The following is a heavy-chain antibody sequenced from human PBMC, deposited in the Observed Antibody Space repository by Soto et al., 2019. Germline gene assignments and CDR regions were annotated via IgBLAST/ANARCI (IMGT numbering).Heavy chain of an antibody. CDR2: ISYDGSNK. D-gene: IGHD4-4*01. CDR3: ARDRLQKHLIYYGMDV. J-gene: IGHJ6*02. CDR1: GFTFSSYA. Sequence: QVQLVESGGGVVQTGRSLRLSCAASGFTFSSYAMHWVRQAPGKGLEWVAVISYDGSNKYYADSVKGRFTISRDNSKNTLYLQMNSLRAEDTAVYYCARDRLQKHLIYYGMDVWGQGTTVTVSS. V-gene: IGHV3-30-3*01.